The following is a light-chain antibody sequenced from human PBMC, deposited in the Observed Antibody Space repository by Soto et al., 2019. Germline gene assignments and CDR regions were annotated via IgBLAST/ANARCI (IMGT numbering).Light chain of an antibody. Sequence: EIVMTQSPATLSVSPGERATLSCRASQSVSSNLAWYQQKPGQAPRLLIYGASTRATGIPARFSGSGSGTEFTLTISSLQSEDFAVYYCQQYNNWPPSNFGQGNKLEIK. CDR3: QQYNNWPPSN. V-gene: IGKV3-15*01. J-gene: IGKJ2*02. CDR2: GAS. CDR1: QSVSSN.